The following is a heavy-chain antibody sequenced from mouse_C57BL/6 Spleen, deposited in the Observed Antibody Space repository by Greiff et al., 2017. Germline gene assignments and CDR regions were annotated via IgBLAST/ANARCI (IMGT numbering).Heavy chain of an antibody. CDR1: GYTFTDYN. J-gene: IGHJ2*01. V-gene: IGHV1-22*01. CDR3: ARERTTVVATPFDY. CDR2: INPNNGGT. D-gene: IGHD1-1*01. Sequence: VQLKESGPELVKPGASVKMSCKASGYTFTDYNMHWVKQSHGKSLEWIGYINPNNGGTSYNQKFKGKATLTVNKSSSTAYMELRSLTSEDSAVYYCARERTTVVATPFDYWGQGTTLTVSS.